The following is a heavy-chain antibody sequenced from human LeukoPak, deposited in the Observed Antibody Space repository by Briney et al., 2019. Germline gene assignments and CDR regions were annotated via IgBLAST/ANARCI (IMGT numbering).Heavy chain of an antibody. V-gene: IGHV3-30*01. D-gene: IGHD3-10*01. Sequence: PGSSLRLSCAASGFTFSRNVMPWVRQAPGKGLEWVALISYDGNNKFYADSVKGRSTISRDNSRNTLYLQMNSLRGEDAAVYSCARGGIPTGPYYYFYYMDVWGKGTAATVSS. J-gene: IGHJ6*03. CDR1: GFTFSRNV. CDR3: ARGGIPTGPYYYFYYMDV. CDR2: ISYDGNNK.